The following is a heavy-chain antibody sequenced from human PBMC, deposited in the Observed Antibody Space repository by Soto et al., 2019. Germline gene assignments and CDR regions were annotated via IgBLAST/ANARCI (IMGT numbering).Heavy chain of an antibody. D-gene: IGHD6-6*01. CDR1: GFTFSDYY. J-gene: IGHJ6*02. V-gene: IGHV3-11*06. CDR2: ISSSSSYT. Sequence: GGSLRLSCAASGFTFSDYYMSWIRQAPGKGLEWVSYISSSSSYTNYADSVKGRFTISRDNAKNSLYLQMNSLRAEDTAVYYCARDYSPGKSIAAYYGMDVWGQGTTVTVSS. CDR3: ARDYSPGKSIAAYYGMDV.